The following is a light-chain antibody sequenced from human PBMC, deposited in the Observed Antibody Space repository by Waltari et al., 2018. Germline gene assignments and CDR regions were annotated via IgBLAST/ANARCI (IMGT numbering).Light chain of an antibody. CDR1: QSVIRY. CDR2: DAS. Sequence: EIVLTQSPATLSLSPGERATLSCRASQSVIRYLAWYQKKHGQAPRLLIYDASNRATGIPARFSCSGSGTDFTLTIGSLEVEDSAVYYCQHRSSWPLTFGGGTKVEIK. CDR3: QHRSSWPLT. J-gene: IGKJ4*01. V-gene: IGKV3-11*01.